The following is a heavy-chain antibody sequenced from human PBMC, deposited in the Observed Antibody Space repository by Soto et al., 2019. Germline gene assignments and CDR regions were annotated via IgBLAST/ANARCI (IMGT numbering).Heavy chain of an antibody. CDR3: ARDDYSNYADYYYGMDV. D-gene: IGHD4-4*01. J-gene: IGHJ6*02. CDR2: IYYSGST. CDR1: GGSISSYY. V-gene: IGHV4-59*01. Sequence: PSETLSLTCTVSGGSISSYYWSWIRQPPGKGLEWIGYIYYSGSTNYNPSLKSRVTISVDTSKNQFSLKLSSVTAADTAVYYCARDDYSNYADYYYGMDVWGQGTTVTVSS.